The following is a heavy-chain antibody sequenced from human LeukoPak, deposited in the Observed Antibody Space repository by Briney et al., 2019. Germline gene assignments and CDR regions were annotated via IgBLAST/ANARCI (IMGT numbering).Heavy chain of an antibody. CDR3: ARASYGNNPTHFDY. CDR2: INPNSGGA. Sequence: ASVKVSCKASGYTFSDYYIHWVRQAPGQGLQWMGRINPNSGGADYAQNFQGRVTMTRDTSTNTVYMQLIWLRSDDAAVYYCARASYGNNPTHFDYWGQGTLATVSS. J-gene: IGHJ4*02. D-gene: IGHD4-11*01. CDR1: GYTFSDYY. V-gene: IGHV1-2*06.